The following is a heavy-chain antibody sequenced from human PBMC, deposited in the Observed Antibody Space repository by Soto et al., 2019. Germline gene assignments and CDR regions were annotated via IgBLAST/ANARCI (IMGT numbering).Heavy chain of an antibody. J-gene: IGHJ4*02. CDR1: GYSFLNYW. D-gene: IGHD6-13*01. CDR2: IDPSDSYT. V-gene: IGHV5-10-1*01. Sequence: PGESLKISCKGSGYSFLNYWIGWVRQMPGKGLEWMGRIDPSDSYTNYSPSFQGHVTIPADKSISTAYLQWSSLKASDTAMYYCARLQAAAGDNDLTFDYWGQGTLVTVSS. CDR3: ARLQAAAGDNDLTFDY.